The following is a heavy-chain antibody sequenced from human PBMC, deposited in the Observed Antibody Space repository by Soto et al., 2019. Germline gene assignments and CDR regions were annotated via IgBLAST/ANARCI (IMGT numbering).Heavy chain of an antibody. Sequence: QVQLVASGGGVVQPGRSLRLSCAGSGFTFSSYAMHWVRQAPGKGLEWVAVISYDGSNKYYADSVKGRFTISRDNSKSTLYLQMNSLRAEDTAVYYCARDCVDGGNSLPFVYWGQVTVVAVSS. D-gene: IGHD2-21*02. J-gene: IGHJ4*02. CDR2: ISYDGSNK. V-gene: IGHV3-30-3*01. CDR3: ARDCVDGGNSLPFVY. CDR1: GFTFSSYA.